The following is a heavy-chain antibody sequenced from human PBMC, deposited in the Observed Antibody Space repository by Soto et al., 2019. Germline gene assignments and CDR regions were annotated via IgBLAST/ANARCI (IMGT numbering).Heavy chain of an antibody. J-gene: IGHJ6*02. V-gene: IGHV1-2*04. Sequence: ASVKVSCKASGYTFTGYYMHWVRQAPGQGLEWMGWINPNSGGTNYAQKFQGWVTMTRDTSISTAYMELSRLRSDDTAVYYCARDRQQPHYYYYYGMDVWGQGTTVTVS. CDR3: ARDRQQPHYYYYYGMDV. CDR2: INPNSGGT. CDR1: GYTFTGYY. D-gene: IGHD6-13*01.